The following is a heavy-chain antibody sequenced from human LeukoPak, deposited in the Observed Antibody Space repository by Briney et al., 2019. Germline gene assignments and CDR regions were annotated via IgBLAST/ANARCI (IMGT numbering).Heavy chain of an antibody. J-gene: IGHJ4*02. Sequence: SETLSLTCAVYGGSFSGYYWSWIRQPPGKGLEWIGYIYYSGSTNYNPSLKSRVTISVDTSKNQFSLKVSSVTAADTAVYYCARGSSWSYYFDYWGQGTLVTVSS. V-gene: IGHV4-59*08. CDR2: IYYSGST. CDR3: ARGSSWSYYFDY. D-gene: IGHD6-13*01. CDR1: GGSFSGYY.